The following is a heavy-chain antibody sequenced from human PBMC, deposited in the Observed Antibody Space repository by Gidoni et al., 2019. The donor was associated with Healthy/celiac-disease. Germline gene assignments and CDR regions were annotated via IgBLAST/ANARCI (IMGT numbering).Heavy chain of an antibody. Sequence: QVQLQQWGAGLLKPSETLSLPCAVHGGSFSGYYWSWIRQPPGKGLEWIGEINHSGSTNYNPSLKSRVTISVDTSKNQFSLKLSSVTAADTAVYYCARILGYCTNGVCTRPPGWFDPGGQGTLVTVSS. D-gene: IGHD2-8*01. J-gene: IGHJ5*02. V-gene: IGHV4-34*01. CDR3: ARILGYCTNGVCTRPPGWFDP. CDR2: INHSGST. CDR1: GGSFSGYY.